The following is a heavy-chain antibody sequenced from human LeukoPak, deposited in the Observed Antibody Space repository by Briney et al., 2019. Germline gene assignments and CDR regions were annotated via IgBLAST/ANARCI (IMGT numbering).Heavy chain of an antibody. Sequence: SETLSLTWTVSGXSISSSSYYWGWIRQPPGKGLEWIGSIYYSGSTYYNPSLKSRVTISVDTSKNQFSLKLSSVTAADTAVYYCARLYYYDSTGFDYWGQGTLVTVSS. CDR1: GXSISSSSYY. D-gene: IGHD3-22*01. V-gene: IGHV4-39*01. J-gene: IGHJ4*02. CDR2: IYYSGST. CDR3: ARLYYYDSTGFDY.